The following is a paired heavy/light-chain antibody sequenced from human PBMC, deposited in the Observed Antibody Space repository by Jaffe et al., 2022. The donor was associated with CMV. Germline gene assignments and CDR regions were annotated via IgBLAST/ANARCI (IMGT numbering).Light chain of an antibody. CDR1: QSVDSY. J-gene: IGKJ5*01. CDR3: HQRSSWPIT. CDR2: DAS. V-gene: IGKV3-11*01. Sequence: ENVLTQSPATLSLSPGERATLSCRASQSVDSYLAWYQQKPGQPPRLLIYDASNRASGIPARFSGGGYGTDFTLTISSLEPEDFALYFCHQRSSWPITFGQGTRLDIK.
Heavy chain of an antibody. CDR2: TYFRSKWYT. D-gene: IGHD6-13*01. V-gene: IGHV6-1*01. CDR1: GDSVSSNITA. CDR3: AREPSSWPNGYYDN. Sequence: QVQLQQSGPGLVKPSKTLSLTCDISGDSVSSNITAWSWIRQSPSRGLEWLGRTYFRSKWYTDYAMSVKSRITINPDTSKNQFSLHLNSVTPDDTAVYYCAREPSSWPNGYYDNWGQGTLVTVSS. J-gene: IGHJ4*02.